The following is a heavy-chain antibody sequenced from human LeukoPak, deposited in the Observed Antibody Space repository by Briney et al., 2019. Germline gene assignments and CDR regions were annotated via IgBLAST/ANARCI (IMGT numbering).Heavy chain of an antibody. CDR3: ARDRRGWYVPDY. Sequence: PSGGSLRLSCAASGFTFSSYAMSWVRQAPGKGLEWVSAISGSGGSTYYADSVKGRSTISRDNAKNSLYPQMNSLRDEDTAMYYCARDRRGWYVPDYWGQGTLVTVSS. CDR2: ISGSGGST. J-gene: IGHJ4*02. V-gene: IGHV3-23*01. CDR1: GFTFSSYA. D-gene: IGHD6-19*01.